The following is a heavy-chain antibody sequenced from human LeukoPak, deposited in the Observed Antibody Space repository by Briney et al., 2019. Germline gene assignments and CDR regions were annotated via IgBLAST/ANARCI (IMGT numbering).Heavy chain of an antibody. CDR3: ATPQQWLVLWNYFDY. Sequence: GGSLRLSCAASGFTFSSYGMHWVRRAPGKGLEWVAVISYDGSNKYYADSVKGRFTISRDNSKNTLYLQMNSLRAEDTAVYYCATPQQWLVLWNYFDYWGQGTLVTVSS. D-gene: IGHD6-19*01. J-gene: IGHJ4*02. CDR1: GFTFSSYG. CDR2: ISYDGSNK. V-gene: IGHV3-30*03.